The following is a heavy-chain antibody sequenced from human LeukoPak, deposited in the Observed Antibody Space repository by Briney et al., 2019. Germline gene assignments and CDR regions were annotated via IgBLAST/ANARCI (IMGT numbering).Heavy chain of an antibody. CDR2: ISSSGGTI. J-gene: IGHJ4*02. CDR1: GFTFSSYE. CDR3: ARVGAIISYFDY. V-gene: IGHV3-48*03. Sequence: PGGSLRLSCAASGFTFSSYEMIWVRQAPGKGLEWVSYISSSGGTIYYADSVKGRFTISRDNAKNSLYLQMSSLRAEDTAVYYCARVGAIISYFDYWGQGTLVTVSS. D-gene: IGHD3-10*01.